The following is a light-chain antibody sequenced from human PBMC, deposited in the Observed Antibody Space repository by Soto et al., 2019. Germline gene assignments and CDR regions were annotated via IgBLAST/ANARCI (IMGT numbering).Light chain of an antibody. CDR1: QSLVYSDGNTY. V-gene: IGKV2-30*01. CDR3: MRGSHWPWT. Sequence: DIVMTQSPLSLPVTLGQPASITCRSSQSLVYSDGNTYLNWIQQRPGQSPRRVIYKVYYRDAGIPDRFSGSGSGSDITLKISRVEGEDVGVYYCMRGSHWPWTFGGGTKVEIE. J-gene: IGKJ1*01. CDR2: KVY.